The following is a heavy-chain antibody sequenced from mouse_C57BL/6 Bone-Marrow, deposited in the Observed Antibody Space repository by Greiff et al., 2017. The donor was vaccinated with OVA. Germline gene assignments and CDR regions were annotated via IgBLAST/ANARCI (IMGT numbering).Heavy chain of an antibody. D-gene: IGHD2-1*01. Sequence: EVQLQESEGGLVQPGSSMKLSCTASGFTFSDYYMAWVRQVPEKGLEWVANINYDGSSTYYLDSLKSRFIISRDNAKNILYLQMSSLKSEDTATYYCARGNYVRAMDYWGQGTSVTVSS. CDR3: ARGNYVRAMDY. J-gene: IGHJ4*01. CDR1: GFTFSDYY. CDR2: INYDGSST. V-gene: IGHV5-16*01.